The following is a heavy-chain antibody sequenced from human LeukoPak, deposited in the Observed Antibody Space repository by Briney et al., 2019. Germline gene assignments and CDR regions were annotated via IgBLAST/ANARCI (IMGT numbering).Heavy chain of an antibody. J-gene: IGHJ5*02. CDR3: ARGERLLWFGELPRRNGFDP. V-gene: IGHV4-34*01. CDR1: GGSFSDYY. Sequence: PSETLSLTCAVYGGSFSDYYWSWIRQPPGKGLEWIGEINHSGSTNYNPSLKSRVTISVDTSKNQFSLKLSSVTAADTAVYYCARGERLLWFGELPRRNGFDPWGQGTLVTVSS. CDR2: INHSGST. D-gene: IGHD3-10*01.